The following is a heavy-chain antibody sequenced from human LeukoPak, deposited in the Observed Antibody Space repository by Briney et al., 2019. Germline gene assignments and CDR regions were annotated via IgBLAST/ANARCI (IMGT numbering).Heavy chain of an antibody. CDR1: GFTFSSYG. CDR3: AKGSELPAAIRGNWFDS. J-gene: IGHJ5*01. D-gene: IGHD2-2*01. Sequence: GGTLRLSCAASGFTFSSYGMSWVRQTPGKRLAWVSAISGSGGNTYDADSVKGRFTISRDNSKNTLYLQMNSLRAEDTALYYCAKGSELPAAIRGNWFDSWGQGTLVTVSS. V-gene: IGHV3-23*01. CDR2: ISGSGGNT.